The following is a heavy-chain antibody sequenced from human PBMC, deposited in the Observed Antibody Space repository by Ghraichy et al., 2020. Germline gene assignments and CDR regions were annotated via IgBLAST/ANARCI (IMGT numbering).Heavy chain of an antibody. CDR2: INHSGST. V-gene: IGHV4-34*01. Sequence: GSLRLSCAVYGGSFSGYYWSWIRQPPGKGLEWIGEINHSGSTNYNPSLKSRVTISVDTSKNQFSLKLSSVTAADTAVYYCAAKYYYDSSGYYGYWGQGTLVTVSS. CDR3: AAKYYYDSSGYYGY. D-gene: IGHD3-22*01. J-gene: IGHJ4*02. CDR1: GGSFSGYY.